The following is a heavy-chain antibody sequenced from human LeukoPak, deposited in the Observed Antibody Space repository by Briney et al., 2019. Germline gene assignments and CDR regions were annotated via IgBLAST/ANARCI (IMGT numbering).Heavy chain of an antibody. Sequence: PGGSLRLSCAASGFTFSSYEMNWVRQAPGKGLEWVSYISSSGSTIYYADSVKGRFTISRDSAKNSLYLQMNSLRAEDTAVYYCARYTVTIIAAAANDAFDIWGQGTMVTVSS. CDR1: GFTFSSYE. CDR2: ISSSGSTI. CDR3: ARYTVTIIAAAANDAFDI. V-gene: IGHV3-48*03. J-gene: IGHJ3*02. D-gene: IGHD6-13*01.